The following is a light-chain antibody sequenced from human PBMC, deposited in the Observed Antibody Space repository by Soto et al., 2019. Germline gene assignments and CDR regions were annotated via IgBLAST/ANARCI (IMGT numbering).Light chain of an antibody. CDR1: QGISSY. Sequence: DIQLTQSPSFLSASVGDRVTITCRASQGISSYLAWYQQPPGKAPKLLIYGASILQRGVSSRFSGSGSGTEFTLTISSLQPEDFATYYCQHLNTSPRTFGQGTKLEVK. CDR2: GAS. CDR3: QHLNTSPRT. J-gene: IGKJ2*01. V-gene: IGKV1-9*01.